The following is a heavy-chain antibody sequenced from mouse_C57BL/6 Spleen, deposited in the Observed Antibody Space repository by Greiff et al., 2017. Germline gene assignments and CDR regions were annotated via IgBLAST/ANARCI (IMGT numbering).Heavy chain of an antibody. CDR2: ISYDGSN. Sequence: EVKLQESGPGLVKPSQSLSLTCSVTGYSITSGYYWNWIRQFPGNKLEWMGYISYDGSNNYNPSLKNRISITRDTSKNQFFLKLNSVTTEDTATYYCARSAALYFDYWGQGTTLTVSS. J-gene: IGHJ2*01. D-gene: IGHD6-1*01. CDR3: ARSAALYFDY. CDR1: GYSITSGYY. V-gene: IGHV3-6*01.